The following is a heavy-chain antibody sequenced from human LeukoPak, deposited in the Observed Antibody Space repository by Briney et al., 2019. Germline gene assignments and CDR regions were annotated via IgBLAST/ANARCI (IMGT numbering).Heavy chain of an antibody. Sequence: ASVKVSCKASGGTFSSYAISWVRQAPGQGLEWMGRIIPIFGIANYAQKFQGRVTTTADKSTSTAYMELSSLRSEDTAVYYCATTLGYCSSTSCYENNWFDPWGQGTLVTVSS. CDR3: ATTLGYCSSTSCYENNWFDP. J-gene: IGHJ5*02. CDR1: GGTFSSYA. V-gene: IGHV1-69*04. D-gene: IGHD2-2*01. CDR2: IIPIFGIA.